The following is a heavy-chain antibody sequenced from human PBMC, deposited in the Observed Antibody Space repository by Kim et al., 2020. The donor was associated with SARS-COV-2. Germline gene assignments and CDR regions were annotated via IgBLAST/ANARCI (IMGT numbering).Heavy chain of an antibody. D-gene: IGHD3-22*01. V-gene: IGHV3-73*01. CDR2: AT. Sequence: ATAYAAPVKGRFTVSREDSKNMAYLQMNNVKSDDTAVYYCTRSRGFGYDSWGQGTLVTVSS. J-gene: IGHJ1*01. CDR3: TRSRGFGYDS.